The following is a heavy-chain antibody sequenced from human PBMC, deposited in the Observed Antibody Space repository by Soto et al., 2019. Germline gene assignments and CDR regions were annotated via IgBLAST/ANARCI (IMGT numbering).Heavy chain of an antibody. CDR2: INPNSGGT. Sequence: QVQLVQSGAEVKKTGASVKVSCKASGYTFIGYYIHWVRQAPGQGLEWMGWINPNSGGTNYAQRFQGGVTMTRDRTISTAYMRLSRRKSDDTAVYYCARVGGGLASLGYYGMDVWGQGTTVTVSS. J-gene: IGHJ6*02. CDR3: ARVGGGLASLGYYGMDV. CDR1: GYTFIGYY. V-gene: IGHV1-2*02. D-gene: IGHD3-10*01.